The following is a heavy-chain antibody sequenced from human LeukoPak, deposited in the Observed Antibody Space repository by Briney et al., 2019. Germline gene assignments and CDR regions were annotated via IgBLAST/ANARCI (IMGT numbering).Heavy chain of an antibody. D-gene: IGHD6-13*01. Sequence: GGSLRLSCAASGFTFSSYGMHWVRQAPGKGLEWVAVISYDGTNKYYADSEKGRFTVSRDSSKNTLYLQMNSLRAEDTAVYYCAKDQGIWSFDPWGPGTLVTVSS. V-gene: IGHV3-33*05. CDR3: AKDQGIWSFDP. CDR2: ISYDGTNK. CDR1: GFTFSSYG. J-gene: IGHJ5*02.